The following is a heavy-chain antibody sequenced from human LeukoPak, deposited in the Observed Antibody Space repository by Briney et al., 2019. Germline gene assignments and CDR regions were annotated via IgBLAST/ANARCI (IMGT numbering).Heavy chain of an antibody. CDR2: IKPNNGDT. J-gene: IGHJ5*02. CDR1: GYTFTGFY. CDR3: VRDRPHNWFDP. Sequence: ASVKVSCKASGYTFTGFYIHWVRQAPGQGLEWLGLIKPNNGDTNYAQEFQGRVTMTRDTSITTAYMELNRLKSDDTAVYYCVRDRPHNWFDPWGQGTLVTVSS. V-gene: IGHV1-2*02.